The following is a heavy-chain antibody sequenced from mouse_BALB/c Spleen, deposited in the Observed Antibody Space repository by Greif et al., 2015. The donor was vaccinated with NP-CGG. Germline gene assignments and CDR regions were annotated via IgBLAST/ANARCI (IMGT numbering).Heavy chain of an antibody. Sequence: EVQLQQSGPELVKPGASVKISCKTSGYTFTEYTMHWVKQSHGKSLERIGGINPNNGGTSYNQKFKGKATLTVDKSSSTAYMELRSLTAEDSAVYYCARGTGSWFAYWGQGTLVTVSA. J-gene: IGHJ3*01. CDR2: INPNNGGT. CDR1: GYTFTEYT. CDR3: ARGTGSWFAY. V-gene: IGHV1-18*01. D-gene: IGHD2-2*01.